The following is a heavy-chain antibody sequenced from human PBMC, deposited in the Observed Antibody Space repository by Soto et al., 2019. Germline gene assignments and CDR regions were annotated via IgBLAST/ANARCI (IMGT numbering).Heavy chain of an antibody. CDR1: GGNFSSYT. D-gene: IGHD3-22*01. V-gene: IGHV1-69*02. J-gene: IGHJ4*02. CDR3: ARGATYYYDSSGYYYFDY. Sequence: QVQLVQSGAEVKKPGSSVKVSCKASGGNFSSYTISWVRQAPGQGLEWMGRIIPILGIANYAQKFQGRVTITADKSTSTAYMELSSLRSEDTAVYYCARGATYYYDSSGYYYFDYWGQGTLVTVSS. CDR2: IIPILGIA.